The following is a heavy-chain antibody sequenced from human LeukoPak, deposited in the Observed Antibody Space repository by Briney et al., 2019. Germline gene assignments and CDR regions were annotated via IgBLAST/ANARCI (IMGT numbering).Heavy chain of an antibody. CDR2: ISSRSATI. CDR1: GFTFSSYS. CDR3: AKVAKYYYGSETYYFFEH. V-gene: IGHV3-48*01. J-gene: IGHJ4*02. Sequence: GGSLRLSCAASGFTFSSYSMNWVRQAPGKGLEWVSYISSRSATIYYADSVKGRFTISRDNAKNSLYLQMNSLRVEDTAVYYCAKVAKYYYGSETYYFFEHWGQGTPVTASS. D-gene: IGHD3-10*01.